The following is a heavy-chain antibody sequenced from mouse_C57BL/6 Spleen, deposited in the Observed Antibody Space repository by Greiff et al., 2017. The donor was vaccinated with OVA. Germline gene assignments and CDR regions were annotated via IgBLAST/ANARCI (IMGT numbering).Heavy chain of an antibody. D-gene: IGHD2-2*01. CDR1: GYTFTSYW. Sequence: QVQLQQSGAELVMPGASVKLSCKASGYTFTSYWMHWVKQRPGQGLEWIGEIDPSDSYTNYNQKFKGKSTLTVDKSSSTAYMQLSSLTSEDSAVYYCARPEGYDYAMDYWGQGTSVTVSS. J-gene: IGHJ4*01. CDR2: IDPSDSYT. V-gene: IGHV1-69*01. CDR3: ARPEGYDYAMDY.